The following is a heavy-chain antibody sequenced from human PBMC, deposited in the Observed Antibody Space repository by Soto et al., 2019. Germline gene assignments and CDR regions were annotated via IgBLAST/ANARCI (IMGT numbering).Heavy chain of an antibody. CDR1: GGSVTSTSYY. CDR2: IYTSGST. D-gene: IGHD3-22*01. V-gene: IGHV4-61*02. Sequence: SETLSLTCTVSGGSVTSTSYYWSWIRQPAGKGLEWIGRIYTSGSTNYNPSLKSRVTMSVDTSKNQFSLKLSSVTAADTAVYYCAGTLGYYYDSSGYSPLQHPLYGMDVWGQGTTVTVSS. J-gene: IGHJ6*02. CDR3: AGTLGYYYDSSGYSPLQHPLYGMDV.